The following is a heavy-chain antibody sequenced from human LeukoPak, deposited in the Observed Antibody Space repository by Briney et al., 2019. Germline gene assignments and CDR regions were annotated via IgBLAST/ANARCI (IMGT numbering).Heavy chain of an antibody. J-gene: IGHJ3*02. D-gene: IGHD3-22*01. V-gene: IGHV1-69*13. CDR3: ARIVVVITTHDAFDI. CDR2: IIPIFGTA. CDR1: GRTFSSYA. Sequence: ASVKVSCKASGRTFSSYAISWVRQAPGQGLEWMGGIIPIFGTANYAQKFQGRVTITADESTSTAYMELSSLRSEDTAVYYCARIVVVITTHDAFDIWGQGTMVTVSS.